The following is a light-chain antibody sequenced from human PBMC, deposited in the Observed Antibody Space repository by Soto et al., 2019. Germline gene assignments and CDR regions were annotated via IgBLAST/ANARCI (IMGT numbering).Light chain of an antibody. CDR3: QQYNTFSPYT. J-gene: IGKJ2*01. V-gene: IGKV1-5*03. CDR2: KAS. Sequence: DIQMTQSPSTLSASVGDRVTLTCRASQSVSDWLAWYQQKPGKAPKVLIYKASNLESGVPSRFSGSGSGTEFTLTISSLQPDDSAPYYGQQYNTFSPYTFGQGTKLEIK. CDR1: QSVSDW.